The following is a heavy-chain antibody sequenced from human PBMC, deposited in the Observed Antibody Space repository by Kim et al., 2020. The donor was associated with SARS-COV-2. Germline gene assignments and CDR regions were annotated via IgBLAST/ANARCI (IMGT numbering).Heavy chain of an antibody. CDR2: GGST. Sequence: GGSTYYADSVKGRFTISRDNSKNTLYLQMNSLRAEDTAVYYCANRWVSGNWGQGTLVTVSS. CDR3: ANRWVSGN. V-gene: IGHV3-23*01. D-gene: IGHD1-26*01. J-gene: IGHJ4*02.